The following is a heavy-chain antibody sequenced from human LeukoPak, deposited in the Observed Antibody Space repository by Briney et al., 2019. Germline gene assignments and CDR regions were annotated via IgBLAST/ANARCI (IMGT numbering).Heavy chain of an antibody. V-gene: IGHV1-69*04. CDR3: ARDHIVVVVAATPPHGSNWFDP. CDR1: GGTFSSYA. CDR2: IIPILGIA. D-gene: IGHD2-15*01. J-gene: IGHJ5*02. Sequence: SVKVSCKASGGTFSSYAISWVRQAPGQGLEWMGRIIPILGIANYAQKFQGRVTITADKSTSTAYMELSSLRSEDTAVYYCARDHIVVVVAATPPHGSNWFDPWGQGTLVTVSS.